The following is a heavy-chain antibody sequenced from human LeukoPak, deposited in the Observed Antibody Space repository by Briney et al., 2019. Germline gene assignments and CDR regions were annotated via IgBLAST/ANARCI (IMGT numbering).Heavy chain of an antibody. V-gene: IGHV3-23*01. Sequence: GGSLRLSCAASGFTFSDYYMSWVRQAPGKGLEWVSAISGSGGSTYYADSVKGRFTISRDNSKNTLYLQMNSLRAEDTAVYYCAKEERWLQTPFDYWGQGTLVTVSS. CDR1: GFTFSDYY. D-gene: IGHD5-24*01. CDR3: AKEERWLQTPFDY. J-gene: IGHJ4*02. CDR2: ISGSGGST.